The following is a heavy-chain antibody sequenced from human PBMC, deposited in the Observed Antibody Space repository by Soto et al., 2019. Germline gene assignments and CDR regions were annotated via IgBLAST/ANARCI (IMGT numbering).Heavy chain of an antibody. V-gene: IGHV4-59*01. CDR3: ARYNSYAIDY. D-gene: IGHD2-8*01. J-gene: IGHJ4*02. CDR1: GTSISSYY. Sequence: PSETLSLTCTVSGTSISSYYWSWIRQPPGKGLEWIANIHYSGTTNYNPSLASRVTLSVDTSKNQFSLKMTSVTAADRAMYFCARYNSYAIDYWGRGPLVT. CDR2: IHYSGTT.